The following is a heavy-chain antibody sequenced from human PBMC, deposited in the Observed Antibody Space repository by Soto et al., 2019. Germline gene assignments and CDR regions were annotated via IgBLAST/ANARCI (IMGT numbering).Heavy chain of an antibody. CDR2: IIPIFGTA. CDR1: GGTFSSYA. V-gene: IGHV1-69*13. CDR3: ASHYDFWSGPKDGYYGMDV. D-gene: IGHD3-3*01. Sequence: SVKVSCKASGGTFSSYAISWVRQAPGQGLEWMGGIIPIFGTANYAQKFQGRVTITADESTSTAYMELSSLRSEDTAVYYCASHYDFWSGPKDGYYGMDVWGQGTTVTVPS. J-gene: IGHJ6*02.